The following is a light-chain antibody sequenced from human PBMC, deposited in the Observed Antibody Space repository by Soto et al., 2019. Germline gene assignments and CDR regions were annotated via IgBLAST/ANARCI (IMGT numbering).Light chain of an antibody. Sequence: DIQMTQSPSTLSASVGDRVTITCRASQSISSWLAWYQQKPGKAPKLLIYKASSLESGVPSRFSGSGSGTEFTLTISSLQPDDFATYYCKQYNSLRTFGQGTQVDIK. CDR1: QSISSW. J-gene: IGKJ1*01. CDR3: KQYNSLRT. CDR2: KAS. V-gene: IGKV1-5*03.